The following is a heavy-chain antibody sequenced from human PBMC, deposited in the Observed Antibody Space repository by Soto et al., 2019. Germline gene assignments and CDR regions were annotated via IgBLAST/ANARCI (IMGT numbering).Heavy chain of an antibody. D-gene: IGHD3-16*01. J-gene: IGHJ6*03. Sequence: SVKVSCKASGYTFTSYGISWVRQAPGQGLEWMGGIIPIFDTANYAQKFRDKVTLNADESTNTVYMELSSLTSEDTAVYYCARGRMGGSYYHSMDIWGRGTTVTVSS. CDR2: IIPIFDTA. V-gene: IGHV1-69*13. CDR3: ARGRMGGSYYHSMDI. CDR1: GYTFTSYG.